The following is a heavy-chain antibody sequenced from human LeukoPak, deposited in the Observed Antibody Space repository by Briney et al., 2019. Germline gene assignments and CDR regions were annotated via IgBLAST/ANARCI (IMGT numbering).Heavy chain of an antibody. V-gene: IGHV1-18*01. J-gene: IGHJ4*02. CDR2: ISAYDGDT. CDR1: VYTFTSYG. CDR3: GTYYYGSGSYGPVDY. D-gene: IGHD3-10*01. Sequence: ASVKVSCKASVYTFTSYGISWVRQAPGQGLEWVGWISAYDGDTNYAQKLQGRVTMTTDTSTRTAYMELRSLRSDDTAVYYCGTYYYGSGSYGPVDYCGQGTLVTVSS.